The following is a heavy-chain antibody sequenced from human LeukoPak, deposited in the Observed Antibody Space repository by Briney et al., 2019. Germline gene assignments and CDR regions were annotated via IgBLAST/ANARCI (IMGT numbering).Heavy chain of an antibody. J-gene: IGHJ6*03. V-gene: IGHV4-4*07. CDR1: GGSISSYY. CDR3: ARGRSGGGKPSYYYYMDV. Sequence: PSETLSLTCTVSGGSISSYYWSWIRQPAGKGLEWIGRIYTSGSTNYNPSLKSRVTMSVDTSKNQFSLKLSSVTAADTAVYYCARGRSGGGKPSYYYYMDVWGKGTTVTVSS. CDR2: IYTSGST. D-gene: IGHD2-15*01.